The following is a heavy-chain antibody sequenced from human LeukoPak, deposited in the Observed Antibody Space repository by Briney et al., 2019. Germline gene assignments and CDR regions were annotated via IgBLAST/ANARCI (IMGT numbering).Heavy chain of an antibody. CDR1: GTTFSKLW. CDR2: IKPKNDGGAT. CDR3: SSRADYFPY. V-gene: IGHV3-15*01. Sequence: NPGGSLRLSCAVSGTTFSKLWMTWARQAPGRGLEWVGRIKPKNDGGATAYAAPGKGRFTISRDDSNNTVFLQMNSLNTEGTAVYLCSSRADYFPYWGQGTLVTVSS. J-gene: IGHJ4*02.